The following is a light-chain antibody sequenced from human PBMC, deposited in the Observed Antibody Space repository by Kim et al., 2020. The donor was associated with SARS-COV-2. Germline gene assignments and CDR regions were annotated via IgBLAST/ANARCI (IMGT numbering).Light chain of an antibody. CDR3: CSYTGTTYV. CDR2: DVN. V-gene: IGLV2-14*03. CDR1: RSAVGAYNY. Sequence: PGNSSIISCTGSRSAVGAYNYVSWYQQYSGTAPKVILYDVNKRPSGVSSRFSGSKSGNTASLTISGLQAEDEADYYCCSYTGTTYVFGTGTKVTVL. J-gene: IGLJ1*01.